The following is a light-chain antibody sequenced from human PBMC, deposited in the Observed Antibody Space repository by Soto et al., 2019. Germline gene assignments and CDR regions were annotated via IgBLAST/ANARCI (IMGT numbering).Light chain of an antibody. Sequence: DIQMTQSPSSLSASVGDRLTITCRASQSISSYLNWYQQKPGKAPKVLIYAASNLQSGVPSRFTGSGSGTDFTLTISSLQPEDFATYYCQQSYSTPRTFGQGTKVEIK. CDR1: QSISSY. CDR2: AAS. V-gene: IGKV1-39*01. J-gene: IGKJ1*01. CDR3: QQSYSTPRT.